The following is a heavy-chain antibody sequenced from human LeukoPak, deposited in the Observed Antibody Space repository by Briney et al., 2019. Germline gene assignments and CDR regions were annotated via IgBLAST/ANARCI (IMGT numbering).Heavy chain of an antibody. Sequence: GGSLRLSCAASGFMFDDYAMTWVRQAPGKGLEWVSGINWNGGSTRYADSVKGRFTISRDNAKNSLYLQMNSLRAEDTALYHCARVGCDSSNGPFDYWGQGTLVTVSS. J-gene: IGHJ4*02. V-gene: IGHV3-20*01. D-gene: IGHD3-22*01. CDR2: INWNGGST. CDR3: ARVGCDSSNGPFDY. CDR1: GFMFDDYA.